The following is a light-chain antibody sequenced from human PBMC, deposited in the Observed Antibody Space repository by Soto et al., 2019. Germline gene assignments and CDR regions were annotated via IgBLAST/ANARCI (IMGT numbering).Light chain of an antibody. V-gene: IGKV1-5*03. CDR3: QQYNSFPGT. J-gene: IGKJ1*01. CDR1: QTIGTW. CDR2: RTS. Sequence: DIQMTQSPSTLSASVGDRVTITCRASQTIGTWLAWYQQKPGKAPKLLISRTSTLESGVPSRFSGSGSGTEFTLTSSSQQPDDFATYHCQQYNSFPGTFGQGTKVE.